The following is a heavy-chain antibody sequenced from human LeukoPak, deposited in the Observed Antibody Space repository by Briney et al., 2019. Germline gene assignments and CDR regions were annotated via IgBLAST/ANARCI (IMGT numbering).Heavy chain of an antibody. CDR3: ARHNFYPDY. CDR1: GFTVSSNY. V-gene: IGHV3-7*01. Sequence: PGGSLRLSCAASGFTVSSNYMNWVRQAPGKGLEWVANINQDGSEKYYVDSVKGRFTISRDNAKNSLFLQMNSLRAEDTAVYYCARHNFYPDYWGQGTLVTVSS. D-gene: IGHD1-1*01. J-gene: IGHJ4*02. CDR2: INQDGSEK.